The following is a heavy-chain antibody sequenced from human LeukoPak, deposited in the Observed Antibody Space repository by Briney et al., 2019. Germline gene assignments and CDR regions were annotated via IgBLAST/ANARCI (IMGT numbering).Heavy chain of an antibody. V-gene: IGHV6-1*01. J-gene: IGHJ5*02. CDR2: TYYRSKWYN. CDR1: GDSVSSNSAA. D-gene: IGHD6-19*01. CDR3: ARVAVSGTDWFDP. Sequence: SQTLSLTCAISGDSVSSNSAAWSWIRQSPSRGLEWLGRTYYRSKWYNDYALSVKSRITINPDTSKNQFTPQLNSVTPEDTAVYYCARVAVSGTDWFDPWGQGTLVTVSS.